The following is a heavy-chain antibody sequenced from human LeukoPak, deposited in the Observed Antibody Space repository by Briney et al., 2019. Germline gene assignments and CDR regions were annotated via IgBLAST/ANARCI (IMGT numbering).Heavy chain of an antibody. D-gene: IGHD6-13*01. J-gene: IGHJ3*02. CDR1: GGSISLYY. CDR3: ARDSIAAAGYAFDI. V-gene: IGHV4-59*01. Sequence: SETLSLTCTVSGGSISLYYWSWSRQPPGKGLEWIGYIYYSGSTNYNPSLKSRVTISVDTSKNQFSLKLSSVTAADTAVYYCARDSIAAAGYAFDIWGQGTMVTVSS. CDR2: IYYSGST.